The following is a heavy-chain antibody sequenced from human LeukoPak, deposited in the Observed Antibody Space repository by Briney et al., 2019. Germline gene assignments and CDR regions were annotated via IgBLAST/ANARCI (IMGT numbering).Heavy chain of an antibody. V-gene: IGHV3-30*18. J-gene: IGHJ4*02. CDR1: GFTFSSYD. Sequence: GSLPLSCAASGFTFSSYDMHWVRPAPGKGLEWVAVISYDGSDKYYADSVKGRFTISRDNSKNTLSLQMNSLRAEDTAVYYCAKDIYYYDSSGYFDYWGQGTLVTVSS. CDR3: AKDIYYYDSSGYFDY. D-gene: IGHD3-22*01. CDR2: ISYDGSDK.